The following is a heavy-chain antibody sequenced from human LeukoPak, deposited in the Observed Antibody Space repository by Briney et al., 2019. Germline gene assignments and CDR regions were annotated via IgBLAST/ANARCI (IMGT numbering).Heavy chain of an antibody. CDR3: ARARNYYGSGSYYKPVFDY. J-gene: IGHJ4*02. CDR1: GGSISSGGYS. Sequence: SQTLSLTCAVSGGSISSGGYSWSWIRQPPGKGLEWIGYIYHSGSTNYNPSLKSRVTISVDASKNQFSLKLSSVTAADTAVYYCARARNYYGSGSYYKPVFDYWGQGTLVTVSS. D-gene: IGHD3-10*01. V-gene: IGHV4-30-2*01. CDR2: IYHSGST.